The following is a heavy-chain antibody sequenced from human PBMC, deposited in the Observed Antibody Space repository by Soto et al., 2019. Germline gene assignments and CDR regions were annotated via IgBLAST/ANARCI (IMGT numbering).Heavy chain of an antibody. Sequence: SETLSLTCTVSGGSISSSSYYWGWIRQPPGKGLEWIGSIYYSGSTYYNPSLKSRVTISVDTSKNQFSLKLSSVTAADTAVYYCARHVGYGDYDNYYYYYMDVWGKGTTVTVSS. CDR2: IYYSGST. D-gene: IGHD4-17*01. CDR3: ARHVGYGDYDNYYYYYMDV. J-gene: IGHJ6*03. V-gene: IGHV4-39*01. CDR1: GGSISSSSYY.